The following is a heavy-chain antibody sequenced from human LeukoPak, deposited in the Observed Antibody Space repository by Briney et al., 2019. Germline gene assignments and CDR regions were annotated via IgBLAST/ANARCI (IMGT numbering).Heavy chain of an antibody. D-gene: IGHD6-13*01. Sequence: SGPTLVKPTQTLTLTCTFSGFSLSTSGVGVGWIRQPPGKALEWLALIYWNDDKRYSPSLKSRLTITKDTSRNQVVLTMTNMDPVDTATYYCARNSTVGTFDIWGQGTMVTVSS. J-gene: IGHJ3*02. CDR3: ARNSTVGTFDI. V-gene: IGHV2-5*01. CDR1: GFSLSTSGVG. CDR2: IYWNDDK.